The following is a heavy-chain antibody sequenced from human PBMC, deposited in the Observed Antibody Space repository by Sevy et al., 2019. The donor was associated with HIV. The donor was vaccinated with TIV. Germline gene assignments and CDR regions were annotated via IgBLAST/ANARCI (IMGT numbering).Heavy chain of an antibody. J-gene: IGHJ4*02. V-gene: IGHV3-48*03. CDR2: ISSSGSLI. CDR1: EFTFSSYE. D-gene: IGHD3-22*01. Sequence: GGSLRLSCAASEFTFSSYEMNWVRQAPGKGLEWVSYISSSGSLIYYADSVKGRFTISRDNAKNSLYLQMNSLRAEDTAVYYWAGGVVIGITFDYWGQGTLVTVSS. CDR3: AGGVVIGITFDY.